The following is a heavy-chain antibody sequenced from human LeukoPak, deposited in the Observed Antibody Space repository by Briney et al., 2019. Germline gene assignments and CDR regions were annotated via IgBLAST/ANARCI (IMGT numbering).Heavy chain of an antibody. J-gene: IGHJ5*02. D-gene: IGHD6-13*01. CDR3: ARAWIAAAGNWFDP. Sequence: PSETLSLTCTVSGYSISSGYYWGWIRQPPGEGLEWIGSIYHSGSTYYNPPLKSRVTISVDTSKNQFSLKLSSVTAADTAVYYCARAWIAAAGNWFDPWGQGTLVTVSS. V-gene: IGHV4-38-2*02. CDR2: IYHSGST. CDR1: GYSISSGYY.